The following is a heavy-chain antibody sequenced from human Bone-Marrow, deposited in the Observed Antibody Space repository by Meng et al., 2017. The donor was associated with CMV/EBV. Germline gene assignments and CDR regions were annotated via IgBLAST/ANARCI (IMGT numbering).Heavy chain of an antibody. CDR1: GFSLSTSGMR. J-gene: IGHJ3*02. Sequence: SGPTLVKPTQTLTLTCTFSGFSLSTSGMRVSWSRQPPGKAREWLARIDWDDDKFYSTPLKTRLTIYMDTSKNRVVLTTTKMYPVETATYYRARPCSSTSCYYAFDIWGQGKMVTVSS. CDR2: IDWDDDK. D-gene: IGHD2-2*01. V-gene: IGHV2-70D*14. CDR3: ARPCSSTSCYYAFDI.